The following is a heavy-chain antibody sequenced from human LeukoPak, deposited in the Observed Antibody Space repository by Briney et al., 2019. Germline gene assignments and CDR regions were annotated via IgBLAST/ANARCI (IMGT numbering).Heavy chain of an antibody. CDR2: ISSNGGST. V-gene: IGHV3-64D*09. CDR1: GLTFSAYA. J-gene: IGHJ3*02. CDR3: VKDRDGDYNKVWAFDI. Sequence: GGSLRLSCSASGLTFSAYAMYWVRQAPGKGLEYVSGISSNGGSTYYADSVKGRFTISRDNSKNTLYLQMSSLRAEDTAVYYCVKDRDGDYNKVWAFDIWGQGTMVTVSS. D-gene: IGHD4-17*01.